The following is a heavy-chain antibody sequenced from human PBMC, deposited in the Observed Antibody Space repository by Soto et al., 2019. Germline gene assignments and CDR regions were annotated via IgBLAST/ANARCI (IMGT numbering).Heavy chain of an antibody. Sequence: SETLSLTCTVSGGSISSGGYYWSWIRQHPGKGLEWIGYIFYSGSTYYNPSLKSRVTISVDTSKNQFSLKLSSVTAADTAVYYCASSVATTDNWFDPWGQGTLVTVSS. J-gene: IGHJ5*02. CDR3: ASSVATTDNWFDP. CDR2: IFYSGST. D-gene: IGHD5-12*01. CDR1: GGSISSGGYY. V-gene: IGHV4-31*03.